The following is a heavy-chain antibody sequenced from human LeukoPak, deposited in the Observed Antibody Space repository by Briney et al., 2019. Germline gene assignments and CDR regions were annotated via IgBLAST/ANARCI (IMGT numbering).Heavy chain of an antibody. CDR2: IIPIFGTA. J-gene: IGHJ4*02. Sequence: SVKVSCKASGGTFSSYAISWVRQPPGQGLEWMGGIIPIFGTANYAQKFQGRVTITTDGSTSTAYMELSSLRSEDTAVYYWARGRSYGDYALFAYWGQGTLVTVSS. D-gene: IGHD4-17*01. V-gene: IGHV1-69*05. CDR1: GGTFSSYA. CDR3: ARGRSYGDYALFAY.